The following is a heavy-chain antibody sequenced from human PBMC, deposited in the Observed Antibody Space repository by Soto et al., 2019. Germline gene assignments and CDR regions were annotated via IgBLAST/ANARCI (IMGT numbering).Heavy chain of an antibody. CDR3: ARDPVKWLRVSYYFDY. CDR2: IWYDGSNK. CDR1: GFTFSSDD. D-gene: IGHD5-12*01. J-gene: IGHJ4*02. Sequence: GGSLRLSCAASGFTFSSDDLHWVRQAPGKGLEWVAVIWYDGSNKYYADSVKGRFTISRDNSKNTLYLQMNSLRAEDTAVYYCARDPVKWLRVSYYFDYWGQGT. V-gene: IGHV3-33*01.